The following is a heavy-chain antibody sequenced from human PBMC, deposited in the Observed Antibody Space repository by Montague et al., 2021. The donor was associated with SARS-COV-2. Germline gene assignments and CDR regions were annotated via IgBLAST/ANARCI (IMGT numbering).Heavy chain of an antibody. CDR3: ARAHSGSWAHLYN. Sequence: IYTSGTTDYSFSLKSRVTISVDTSKNQFSLKLTSVTATDTAVYYCARAHSGSWAHLYNWGQGSRVIVPS. CDR2: IYTSGTT. V-gene: IGHV4-61*02. J-gene: IGHJ4*02. D-gene: IGHD5-12*01.